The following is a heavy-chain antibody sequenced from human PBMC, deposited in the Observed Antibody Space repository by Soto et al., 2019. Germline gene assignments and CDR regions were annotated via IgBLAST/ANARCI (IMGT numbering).Heavy chain of an antibody. CDR2: ISAYNGNT. CDR1: GYTFTSYG. J-gene: IGHJ6*02. Sequence: GASVKVSCKASGYTFTSYGISWVRQAPGQGLEWMGWISAYNGNTNYAQKLQGRVTMTTDTSTSTAYMELRSLRSDDTAVYYCASPSGYNPYYYYGMDVWGQGTTVTVSS. D-gene: IGHD5-12*01. CDR3: ASPSGYNPYYYYGMDV. V-gene: IGHV1-18*01.